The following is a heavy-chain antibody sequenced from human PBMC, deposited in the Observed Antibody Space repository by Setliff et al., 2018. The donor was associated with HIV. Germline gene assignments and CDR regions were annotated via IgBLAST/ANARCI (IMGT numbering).Heavy chain of an antibody. V-gene: IGHV4-34*01. CDR1: GGSFSGYY. D-gene: IGHD3-3*01. Sequence: PSETLSLTCAVYGGSFSGYYWRWIRPSPGKGLELIGEINHSGSTKYNPSLKSRVTISVDTSKNQFSLKLSSVTAADTAVYYCARGTAYYNFWSGYSQDCYYYMDVWGKGTTVTVSS. CDR2: INHSGST. J-gene: IGHJ6*03. CDR3: ARGTAYYNFWSGYSQDCYYYMDV.